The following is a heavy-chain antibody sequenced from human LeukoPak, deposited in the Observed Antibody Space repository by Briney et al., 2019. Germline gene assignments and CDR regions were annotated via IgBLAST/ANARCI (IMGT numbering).Heavy chain of an antibody. V-gene: IGHV4-34*01. Sequence: SETLSLTCAVYGGSFSDYYWSWIRQPPGTGLEWIGEINHSGSTNYNPSLKSRVTISVDTSKNQFSLKLSSVTAADTAVYYCASTRGDWLLDAFDIWGQGTMVTVSS. CDR2: INHSGST. CDR1: GGSFSDYY. CDR3: ASTRGDWLLDAFDI. D-gene: IGHD3/OR15-3a*01. J-gene: IGHJ3*02.